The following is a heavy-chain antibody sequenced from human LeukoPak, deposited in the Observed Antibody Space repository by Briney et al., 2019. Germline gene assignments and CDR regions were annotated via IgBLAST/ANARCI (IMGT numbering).Heavy chain of an antibody. CDR3: ARGSYTSGWYYFDY. CDR2: IFQSGAT. D-gene: IGHD6-19*01. V-gene: IGHV4-39*07. J-gene: IGHJ4*02. CDR1: GGSISSSSYY. Sequence: SETLSLTCTVSGGSISSSSYYWGWIRQPPGKGLEWIGTIFQSGATFYNPSLKSRVTISEDTSKNQFSLKMSSVTAADPAVYYCARGSYTSGWYYFDYWGQGILVIVSS.